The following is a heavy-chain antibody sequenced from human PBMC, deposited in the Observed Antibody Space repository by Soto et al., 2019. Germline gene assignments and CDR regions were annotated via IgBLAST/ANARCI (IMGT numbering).Heavy chain of an antibody. CDR2: ISAYNGNT. CDR1: GYTFTSYG. D-gene: IGHD5-18*01. J-gene: IGHJ5*02. V-gene: IGHV1-18*04. Sequence: GASVKVSCKASGYTFTSYGISWVRQAPGQGLEWMGWISAYNGNTNYAQKLQGRVTMTTDTSTSTAYMGLRSLRSDDTAVYYCARDRHTAMVSINWFDTWGQGTLVTVSS. CDR3: ARDRHTAMVSINWFDT.